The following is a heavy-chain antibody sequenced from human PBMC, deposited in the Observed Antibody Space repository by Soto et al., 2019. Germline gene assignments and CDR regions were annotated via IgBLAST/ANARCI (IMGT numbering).Heavy chain of an antibody. CDR2: IYYRGST. CDR1: GGSINSGGYF. D-gene: IGHD2-2*01. CDR3: ARDRVVPAAEDSYYYMDV. J-gene: IGHJ6*03. V-gene: IGHV4-31*03. Sequence: QVHLQESGPGLVKPSQTLSLTCTVSGGSINSGGYFWTWIRQHPGKGLEWIGYIYYRGSTYYNPSLNSRGTISVDTSKNQFSLRLSAVTAADTPVYVCARDRVVPAAEDSYYYMDVWGKGTTVTVSS.